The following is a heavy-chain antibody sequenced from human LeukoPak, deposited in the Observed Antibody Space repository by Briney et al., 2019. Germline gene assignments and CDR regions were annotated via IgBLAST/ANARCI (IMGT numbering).Heavy chain of an antibody. CDR3: HGPRASGLDP. V-gene: IGHV3-21*01. CDR1: GFTFSSYS. CDR2: ISSSSSYI. J-gene: IGHJ5*02. Sequence: GGPLRLSCAASGFTFSSYSMTWVRQAPGKGLEWVSSISSSSSYIYYAVSVKGRSTISRDNAKNSLYLQMNGLRPEDTAVYYCHGPRASGLDPWGGGTLVTVSS. D-gene: IGHD4-17*01.